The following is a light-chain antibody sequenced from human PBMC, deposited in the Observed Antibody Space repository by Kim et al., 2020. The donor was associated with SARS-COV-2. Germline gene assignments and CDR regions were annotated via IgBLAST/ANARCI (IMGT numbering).Light chain of an antibody. J-gene: IGLJ2*01. V-gene: IGLV3-1*01. CDR1: TLGDQY. CDR2: QDN. Sequence: SHELTQPPSVSVSPGQTASITCSRDTLGDQYACWYQQKPGQSPVLVIYQDNKRPSGIPERFSGSNSGNTATLTISGTQAMDEADYYCQAWDSSTVLFGGGTKLTVL. CDR3: QAWDSSTVL.